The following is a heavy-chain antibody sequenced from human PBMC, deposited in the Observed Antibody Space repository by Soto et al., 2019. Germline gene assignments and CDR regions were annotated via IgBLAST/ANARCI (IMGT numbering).Heavy chain of an antibody. CDR1: GGSISSGGYY. J-gene: IGHJ6*02. CDR3: ARDWVAGTTGDYYGMDV. Sequence: QVQLQESGPGLVKPSQTLSLTCTVSGGSISSGGYYWSWIRQHPGKGLEWIGYIYYSGSTYYNPDLNGRVTISVDTSKNQFSLKLSSVTAADTAVYYCARDWVAGTTGDYYGMDVWGQGTTVTVSS. CDR2: IYYSGST. V-gene: IGHV4-31*03. D-gene: IGHD1-7*01.